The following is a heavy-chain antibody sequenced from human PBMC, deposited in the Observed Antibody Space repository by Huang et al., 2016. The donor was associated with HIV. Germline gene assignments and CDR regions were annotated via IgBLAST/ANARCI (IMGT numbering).Heavy chain of an antibody. V-gene: IGHV4-39*01. Sequence: QLQLQESGPGQVKPSETLSLTCTVSGDFISSTNYYWGWVRQSPGKGLEWVGSVYQSGSTNYNPSLKSRVILSGDTSRNQFSLRVNSVTAADTAVYYCASQHIGAAATWFWGRGTQVAVSS. D-gene: IGHD6-13*01. CDR2: VYQSGST. CDR1: GDFISSTNYY. J-gene: IGHJ4*02. CDR3: ASQHIGAAATWF.